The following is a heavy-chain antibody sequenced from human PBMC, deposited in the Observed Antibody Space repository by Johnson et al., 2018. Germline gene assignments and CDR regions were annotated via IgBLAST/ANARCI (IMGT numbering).Heavy chain of an antibody. CDR2: VSFDGRNQ. Sequence: QVQLVQSGGGVVQPGRSRSLSCVASGFTFSSYGVHWVRQAPGKGLEWVAVVSFDGRNQYFADSVRGRFTINRDNSKNTVYLQMNSLRAEDTAVYYCVRDHRDCTNGVCSFQHWGQGTVVTVSS. V-gene: IGHV3-30*03. CDR3: VRDHRDCTNGVCSFQH. CDR1: GFTFSSYG. D-gene: IGHD2-8*01. J-gene: IGHJ1*01.